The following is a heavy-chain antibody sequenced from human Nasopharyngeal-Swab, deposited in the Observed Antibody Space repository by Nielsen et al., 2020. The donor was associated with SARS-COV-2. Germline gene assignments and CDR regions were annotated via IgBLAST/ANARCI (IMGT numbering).Heavy chain of an antibody. V-gene: IGHV3-48*02. CDR3: ARVGPYYYDSSGYDVEY. D-gene: IGHD3-22*01. CDR2: ISSSSSTI. CDR1: GFTFSSYS. Sequence: GESLKISCAASGFTFSSYSMNWVRQAPGKGLEWVSCISSSSSTIYYADSVKGRFTISRDNAKNSLYLQMNSLRDEDTAVYYCARVGPYYYDSSGYDVEYWGQGTLVTVSS. J-gene: IGHJ4*02.